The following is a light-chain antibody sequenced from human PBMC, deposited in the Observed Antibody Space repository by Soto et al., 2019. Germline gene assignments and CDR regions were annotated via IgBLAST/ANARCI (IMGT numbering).Light chain of an antibody. CDR3: AAWDDSLIGVL. V-gene: IGLV1-44*01. Sequence: QSVLTQPPSASGTPGQRGTISCSGSSSNIGSNTVNWYQQLPGTAPKLLIYSNNPRPSGVPDRFSGSKSGTSASLAISGLQSEDEADFYCAAWDDSLIGVLFGGGTKLTVL. J-gene: IGLJ2*01. CDR1: SSNIGSNT. CDR2: SNN.